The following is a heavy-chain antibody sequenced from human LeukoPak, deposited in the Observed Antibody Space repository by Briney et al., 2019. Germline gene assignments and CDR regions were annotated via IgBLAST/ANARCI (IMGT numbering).Heavy chain of an antibody. CDR1: GFTFSSYG. CDR2: KSYDGSNK. V-gene: IGHV3-30*18. CDR3: AKENERGGDFDY. J-gene: IGHJ4*02. Sequence: PGGSLRLSCAASGFTFSSYGMHWVRQAPGKGLEWVAVKSYDGSNKYYADSVKGRFTISRDNSKNTLYLQMNSLRAEDTAVYYCAKENERGGDFDYWGQGTLVTVSS. D-gene: IGHD2-21*01.